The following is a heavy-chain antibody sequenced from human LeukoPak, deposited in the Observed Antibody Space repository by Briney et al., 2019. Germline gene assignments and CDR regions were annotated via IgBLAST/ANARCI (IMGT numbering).Heavy chain of an antibody. D-gene: IGHD6-13*01. CDR2: INPNSGGT. J-gene: IGHJ6*02. Sequence: ASVKVSCKASGYTFTGYYMHWVRQAPGQGLEWMGWINPNSGGTNYAQKFQGRVTMTRDTSISTAYMELSRLRSDDTAVYYCARVVSSSWSLYYYYYGMDVWGQGTTVTVSS. CDR3: ARVVSSSWSLYYYYYGMDV. V-gene: IGHV1-2*02. CDR1: GYTFTGYY.